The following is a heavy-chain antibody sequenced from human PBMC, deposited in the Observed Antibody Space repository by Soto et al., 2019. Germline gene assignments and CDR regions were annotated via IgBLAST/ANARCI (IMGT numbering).Heavy chain of an antibody. CDR1: GYTFTSYA. V-gene: IGHV1-3*01. CDR3: AREGGYTGA. J-gene: IGHJ6*02. D-gene: IGHD2-2*02. CDR2: INAGNGNT. Sequence: QVQLVQSGAEVKKPGASVKVSCKASGYTFTSYAMHWVRQAPGQRLEWMGWINAGNGNTQYSQKFQGRVTITRDTSGSTAYMELSSLRSEDTAVYYCAREGGYTGAWGQGTTVTVSS.